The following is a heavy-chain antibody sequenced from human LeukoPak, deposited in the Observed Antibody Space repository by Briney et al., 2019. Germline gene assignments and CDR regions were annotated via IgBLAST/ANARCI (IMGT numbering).Heavy chain of an antibody. Sequence: SETLSLTCAVYGGSFSGYYWSWIRQPPGKGLEWIGEINHSGSTNYNPSLKSRVTISVDTSKNQFSLKLRSVTAADTAVYYCARGKEDIVVVVAATRTTREFDPWGQGTLVTVSS. CDR2: INHSGST. V-gene: IGHV4-34*01. D-gene: IGHD2-15*01. J-gene: IGHJ5*02. CDR1: GGSFSGYY. CDR3: ARGKEDIVVVVAATRTTREFDP.